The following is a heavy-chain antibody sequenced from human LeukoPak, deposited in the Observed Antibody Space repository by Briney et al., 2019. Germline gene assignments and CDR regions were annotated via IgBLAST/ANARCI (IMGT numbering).Heavy chain of an antibody. D-gene: IGHD3-10*01. J-gene: IGHJ4*02. V-gene: IGHV3-74*01. Sequence: GGSLRLSCAASGFTFSNYWMHWVRQAPGKGLVWVSRITSDGYSTSYADSVKGRFTISRDNAKNTLYLQMNSLRAEDTAVYYCARSGWPYYFDYWGQGTLVTVSS. CDR1: GFTFSNYW. CDR2: ITSDGYST. CDR3: ARSGWPYYFDY.